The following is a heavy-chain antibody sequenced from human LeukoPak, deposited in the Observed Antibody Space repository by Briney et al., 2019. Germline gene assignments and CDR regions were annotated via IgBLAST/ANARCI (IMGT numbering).Heavy chain of an antibody. Sequence: GGSLRLSCAASGFNLNSYMLNWVRQAPGKVLEWVSSISSTGSYIYHADSVKGRFTISRDNPGNVVYLQMDNLRAEDTAVYYCSRVAQSGPTGWFDPWGQGTLVTVSS. CDR1: GFNLNSYM. V-gene: IGHV3-21*01. D-gene: IGHD1-1*01. J-gene: IGHJ5*02. CDR2: ISSTGSYI. CDR3: SRVAQSGPTGWFDP.